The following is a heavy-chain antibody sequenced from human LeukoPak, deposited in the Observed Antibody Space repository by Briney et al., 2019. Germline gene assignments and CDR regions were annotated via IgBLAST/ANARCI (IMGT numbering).Heavy chain of an antibody. V-gene: IGHV4-59*12. D-gene: IGHD3-22*01. CDR1: GGSISSYY. Sequence: PSETLSLTCTVSGGSISSYYWSWIRQPPGKGLEWIGYIYYSGSTNYNPSLKSRVTISVDTSKNQFSLKLSSVTAADTAVYYCARAYYDSSGYYPYKIDYWGQGTLVTVSS. CDR3: ARAYYDSSGYYPYKIDY. J-gene: IGHJ4*02. CDR2: IYYSGST.